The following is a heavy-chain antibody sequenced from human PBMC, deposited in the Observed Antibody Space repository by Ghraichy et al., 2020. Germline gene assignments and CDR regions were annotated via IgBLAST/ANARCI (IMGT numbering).Heavy chain of an antibody. Sequence: SETLSLTCSVSGASMSSHYWSWIRKPPGKRREWIGYMYYSGGTNYNPSLKSRVTISGDTSKNQFSLKLSSVTAADTAVYYCARGWDCGDDCYSDYYYGMDVCGQGPTVTVSS. D-gene: IGHD2-21*02. V-gene: IGHV4-59*11. CDR3: ARGWDCGDDCYSDYYYGMDV. CDR1: GASMSSHY. J-gene: IGHJ6*02. CDR2: MYYSGGT.